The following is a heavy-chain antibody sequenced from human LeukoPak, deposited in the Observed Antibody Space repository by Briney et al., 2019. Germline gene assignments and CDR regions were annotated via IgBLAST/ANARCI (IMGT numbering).Heavy chain of an antibody. D-gene: IGHD3-9*01. J-gene: IGHJ5*02. V-gene: IGHV3-74*01. CDR2: INGDGSRT. CDR1: GFTLSRYW. Sequence: GGCLRLSCAASGFTLSRYWMQWVGEAAGKGLVWVSRINGDGSRTNCADSVKGRFTISRDNAENTLYLQMNSLRVEDTAVYYCTRDFDAATGSWGQGTLVTVSS. CDR3: TRDFDAATGS.